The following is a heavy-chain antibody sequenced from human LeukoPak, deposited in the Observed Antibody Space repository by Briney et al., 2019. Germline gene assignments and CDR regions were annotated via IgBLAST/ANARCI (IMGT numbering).Heavy chain of an antibody. CDR2: IRSQIYGGAP. Sequence: GGSLRLSCTASGFTFGDYAVSWFRQAPGKGLEWIGFIRSQIYGGAPEYAASVKGRFTISRNDSKSIASLHMDSLKTEDTAVYYCTRWDGTEIDYWGQGTLVTV. D-gene: IGHD1-26*01. CDR3: TRWDGTEIDY. V-gene: IGHV3-49*03. J-gene: IGHJ4*02. CDR1: GFTFGDYA.